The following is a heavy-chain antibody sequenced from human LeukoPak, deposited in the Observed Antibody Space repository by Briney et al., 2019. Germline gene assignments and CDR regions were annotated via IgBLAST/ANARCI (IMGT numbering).Heavy chain of an antibody. V-gene: IGHV1-3*01. CDR2: INAGNGNT. CDR1: GYTFTSYA. J-gene: IGHJ4*02. D-gene: IGHD3-10*01. CDR3: ATVGVVRGVPHFNY. Sequence: ASVKVSCKASGYTFTSYAMHWVRQAPGQRLEWMGWINAGNGNTKYSQKFQGRVTITRDTSASTAYMELSSLTSEDTAVYYCATVGVVRGVPHFNYWGQGTLVTVSS.